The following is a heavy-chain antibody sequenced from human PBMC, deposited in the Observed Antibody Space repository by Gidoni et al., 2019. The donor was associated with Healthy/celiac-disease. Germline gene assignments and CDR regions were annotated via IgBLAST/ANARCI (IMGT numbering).Heavy chain of an antibody. J-gene: IGHJ3*02. CDR2: INWNGGST. V-gene: IGHV3-20*01. D-gene: IGHD1-1*01. Sequence: EVQRVESGGGVVRPGGSLRLACAASGFTFDAYGMSWVRQAPGKGLEWCSGINWNGGSTGYADSVKGRFTISRDNAKNALYLQRNSLRAEDTALYHCARVGAQTGTGSGAFDIWGQGTMVTVSS. CDR1: GFTFDAYG. CDR3: ARVGAQTGTGSGAFDI.